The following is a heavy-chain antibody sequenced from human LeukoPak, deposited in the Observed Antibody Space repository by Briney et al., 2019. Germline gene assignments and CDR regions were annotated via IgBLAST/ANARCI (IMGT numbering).Heavy chain of an antibody. CDR1: GGSFSGYY. J-gene: IGHJ6*03. V-gene: IGHV4-34*01. CDR3: ARTYSSGWYLGDLADYYMDV. CDR2: INHSGST. D-gene: IGHD6-19*01. Sequence: SETLSLTCAVYGGSFSGYYWSWIRQPPGKGLEWIGEINHSGSTNYNPSLKSRVTISVDTSKNQFSLKLSSVTAADTAVYYCARTYSSGWYLGDLADYYMDVWGKGTTVTVSS.